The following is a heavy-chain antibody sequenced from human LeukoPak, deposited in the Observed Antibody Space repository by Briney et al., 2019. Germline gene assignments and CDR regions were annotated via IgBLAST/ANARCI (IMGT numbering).Heavy chain of an antibody. CDR3: ARAKTHLSAFDI. J-gene: IGHJ3*02. V-gene: IGHV3-11*04. Sequence: SPGGSLRLSCAASGFTFSDYYMSWIRQAPGKGLEWVSYISSSGSTIYYADSVKGRFTISRDNAKNSLYLQMNSLRAEDTAVYYCARAKTHLSAFDIWGQGTMVTVSS. CDR1: GFTFSDYY. CDR2: ISSSGSTI.